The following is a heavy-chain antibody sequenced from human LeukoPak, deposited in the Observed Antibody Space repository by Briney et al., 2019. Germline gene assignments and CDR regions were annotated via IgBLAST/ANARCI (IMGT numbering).Heavy chain of an antibody. CDR2: IIPIFGTA. Sequence: SVKVSCKASGGTFSSYAISWVRQAPGQGLEWMGGIIPIFGTANYAQKFQGRVTITADESTSTAYMELSSLRSEDTAAYYCATSKGYCSSTSCSFAYFDYWGQGTLVTVSS. J-gene: IGHJ4*02. V-gene: IGHV1-69*13. CDR3: ATSKGYCSSTSCSFAYFDY. D-gene: IGHD2-2*01. CDR1: GGTFSSYA.